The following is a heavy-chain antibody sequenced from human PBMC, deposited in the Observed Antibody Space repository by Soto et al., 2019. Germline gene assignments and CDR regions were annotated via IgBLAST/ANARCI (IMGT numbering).Heavy chain of an antibody. CDR1: GYTFTGYY. J-gene: IGHJ6*02. V-gene: IGHV1-2*04. Sequence: ASVKVSCKASGYTFTGYYMHWVRQAPGQGLEWMGWINPNSGGTNYAQKFQGWVTMTRDTSISTAYMELSRLRSDDTAVYYCARQVTTDYYYGMDVWGQGXTVTVYS. CDR3: ARQVTTDYYYGMDV. D-gene: IGHD4-17*01. CDR2: INPNSGGT.